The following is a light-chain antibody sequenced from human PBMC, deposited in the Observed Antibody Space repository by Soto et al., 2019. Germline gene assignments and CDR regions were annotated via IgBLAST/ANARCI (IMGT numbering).Light chain of an antibody. CDR1: RSDIGDSNF. J-gene: IGLJ1*01. CDR2: EVN. Sequence: QSVLTQPASVSGSPGLSVTISCTGPRSDIGDSNFISWYQQSPGKAPRLLIYEVNNRPSGVSRRFSGSKAGNTASLTISGLLEDDEADYFCASFRSGTILVFGSGTKLTVL. CDR3: ASFRSGTILV. V-gene: IGLV2-14*01.